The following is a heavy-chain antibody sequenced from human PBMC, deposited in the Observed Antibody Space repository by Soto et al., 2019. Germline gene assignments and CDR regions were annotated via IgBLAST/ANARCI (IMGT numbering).Heavy chain of an antibody. CDR2: ISGTTDNT. Sequence: GGSLRLSCAASGFSVSTKYMTWVRQAPGKGLEWVSAISGTTDNTYYADSVKGRFTISRDNSKNTLYLQMNSLRAEDTALYYCARSLRGVIIDFDSWGLGTLVTVSS. CDR1: GFSVSTKY. D-gene: IGHD3-10*01. V-gene: IGHV3-23*01. CDR3: ARSLRGVIIDFDS. J-gene: IGHJ4*02.